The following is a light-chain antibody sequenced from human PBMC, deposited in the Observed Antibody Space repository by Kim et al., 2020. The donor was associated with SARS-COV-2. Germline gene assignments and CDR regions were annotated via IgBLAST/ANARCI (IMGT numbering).Light chain of an antibody. Sequence: GQSVTISCTGTSSDVGNYNRVSWYQQPPGTAPKLMIYEVRNRPSGVPDRFSGSKSGSTASLTISGLQDEDEADYYCSSYTSSNNVLFGGGTQLTVL. J-gene: IGLJ2*01. CDR3: SSYTSSNNVL. CDR2: EVR. CDR1: SSDVGNYNR. V-gene: IGLV2-18*02.